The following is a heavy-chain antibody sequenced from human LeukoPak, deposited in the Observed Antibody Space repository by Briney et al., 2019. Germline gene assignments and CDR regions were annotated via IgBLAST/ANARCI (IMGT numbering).Heavy chain of an antibody. CDR1: GGSISTYY. V-gene: IGHV4-59*01. CDR3: ARDKAHSYGRYFDP. J-gene: IGHJ5*02. CDR2: ISYGNT. D-gene: IGHD5-18*01. Sequence: SETLSLTCSVSGGSISTYYWNWIRQTPGKGLEWIGHISYGNTDYNPSLKSRVTISVDTSKNQFSLKLTSVTAADTAVYYCARDKAHSYGRYFDPWGQGAPVTVS.